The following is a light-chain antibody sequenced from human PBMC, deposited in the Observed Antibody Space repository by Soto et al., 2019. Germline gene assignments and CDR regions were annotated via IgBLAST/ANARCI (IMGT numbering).Light chain of an antibody. V-gene: IGLV2-14*01. CDR2: EVS. CDR1: SSDVGGYNY. J-gene: IGLJ1*01. Sequence: QSALTQPASVSGSPGQSITISCTGTSSDVGGYNYVSWYQQHPGKAPKLMIYEVSNRPSGVSNRFSGSKSGNTASLTISGRQAEEEADYYCSSYTSSSTYVFGTGTKLTVL. CDR3: SSYTSSSTYV.